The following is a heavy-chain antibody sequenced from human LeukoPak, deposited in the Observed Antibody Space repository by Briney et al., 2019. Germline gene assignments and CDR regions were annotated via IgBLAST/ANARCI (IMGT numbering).Heavy chain of an antibody. V-gene: IGHV3-7*01. CDR3: ARENTAVPGGDC. CDR2: IKKDGSEQ. Sequence: PGGSLRLSCAASGFTISTYWMSWVRQAPGKGLEWLANIKKDGSEQYYVDSVKGRFAISRDNAKNSVYLQMNGLRAEDTAVYYCARENTAVPGGDCWGQGTLVTVSS. CDR1: GFTISTYW. J-gene: IGHJ4*02. D-gene: IGHD5-18*01.